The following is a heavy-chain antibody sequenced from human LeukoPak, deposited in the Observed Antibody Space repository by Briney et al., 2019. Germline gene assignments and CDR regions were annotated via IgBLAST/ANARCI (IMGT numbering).Heavy chain of an antibody. CDR3: AKDIALRGSDYYYYMDV. CDR2: ISQTGTDI. V-gene: IGHV3-11*01. Sequence: GGSLRLSCAASGFTFSDHYMTWIRQAPGKGLEWVSYISQTGTDINYADSVKGRFTLSRDNARNSLYLQMNNLRAEDTALYYCAKDIALRGSDYYYYMDVWGKGTTVTVSS. D-gene: IGHD3-10*01. CDR1: GFTFSDHY. J-gene: IGHJ6*03.